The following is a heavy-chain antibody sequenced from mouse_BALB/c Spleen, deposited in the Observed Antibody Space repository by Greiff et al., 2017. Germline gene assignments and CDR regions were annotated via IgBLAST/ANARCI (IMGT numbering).Heavy chain of an antibody. CDR3: GREGGDGYPYYALDY. Sequence: VQLQQPGAELLRPGASVKLSCKASGYSFTSYWMNWVKQMPGQGLEWIGMIHPSDSETRLNQKFKDKATLTVDISSSTAYMRLSSPSSEDSAVYCCGREGGDGYPYYALDYVGKGTSVTV. J-gene: IGHJ4*01. CDR2: IHPSDSET. V-gene: IGHV1S82*01. CDR1: GYSFTSYW. D-gene: IGHD2-3*01.